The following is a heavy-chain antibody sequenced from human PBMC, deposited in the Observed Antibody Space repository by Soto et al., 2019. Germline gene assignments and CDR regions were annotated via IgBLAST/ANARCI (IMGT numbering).Heavy chain of an antibody. V-gene: IGHV3-23*01. D-gene: IGHD2-15*01. CDR2: ISGSGGST. CDR3: ARLGYCSGGSCYSVDYYYYMDV. J-gene: IGHJ6*03. Sequence: ESGGGLVQPGGSLRLSCAASGFTFSSYAMSWVRQAPGKGLEWVSAISGSGGSTYYADSVKGRFTISRDNSKNTLYLQMNSLRAEDTAVYYCARLGYCSGGSCYSVDYYYYMDVWGKGTTVTVSS. CDR1: GFTFSSYA.